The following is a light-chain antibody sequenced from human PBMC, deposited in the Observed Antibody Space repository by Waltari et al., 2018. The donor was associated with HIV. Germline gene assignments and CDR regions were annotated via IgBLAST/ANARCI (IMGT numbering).Light chain of an antibody. V-gene: IGLV2-8*01. Sequence: QSALTQPPSASGSPGQSVAISCTGTSSDVGGYNYVSWYQQHPGKAPKLIIFEVNKRPSGVPDRFSGSKSGNTASLTVSGLQAEDEADYYCSSYGGTNDLYVFGTGTKVTV. CDR3: SSYGGTNDLYV. J-gene: IGLJ1*01. CDR2: EVN. CDR1: SSDVGGYNY.